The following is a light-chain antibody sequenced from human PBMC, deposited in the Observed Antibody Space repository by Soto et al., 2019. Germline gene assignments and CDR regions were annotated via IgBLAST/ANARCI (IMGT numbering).Light chain of an antibody. CDR2: AAS. CDR1: QSISSY. J-gene: IGKJ1*01. CDR3: QQSYRTPRT. Sequence: DIQTTQSPSSLSASVGDRVTITCRASQSISSYLNWYQHKSGKAPKLLIYAASSLQSGVPSRFSGSVSGTDFTLTISSLQPEDFATYYCQQSYRTPRTFGQGTKVEIK. V-gene: IGKV1-39*01.